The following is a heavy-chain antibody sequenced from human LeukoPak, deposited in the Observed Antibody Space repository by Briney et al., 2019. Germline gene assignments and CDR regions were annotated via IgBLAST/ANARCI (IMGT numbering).Heavy chain of an antibody. CDR2: TYTSGST. CDR1: GGSISSYY. Sequence: PSETLSLTCTVSGGSISSYYWSWIRQPAGKVREWIGRTYTSGSTNYNPSLKSPATISVDTSKNQFALKLSSVTAADTAVYYCARVRGYYYDSSGYCDYWGQGTLVTVSS. J-gene: IGHJ4*02. CDR3: ARVRGYYYDSSGYCDY. D-gene: IGHD3-22*01. V-gene: IGHV4-4*07.